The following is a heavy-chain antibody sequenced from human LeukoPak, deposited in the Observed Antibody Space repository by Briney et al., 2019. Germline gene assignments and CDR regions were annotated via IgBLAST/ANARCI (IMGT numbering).Heavy chain of an antibody. CDR2: LIPIFGTA. D-gene: IGHD1-26*01. V-gene: IGHV1-69*13. CDR1: GGTFSSYA. Sequence: SVRVSCQASGGTFSSYAISWVRQAPGQGLEWTGGLIPIFGTANYAQMFQGRVTITADGSTSTAYMELSSLRSEDTAVYYCAGDVGGRSGFDYWGQGTLVTVSS. CDR3: AGDVGGRSGFDY. J-gene: IGHJ4*02.